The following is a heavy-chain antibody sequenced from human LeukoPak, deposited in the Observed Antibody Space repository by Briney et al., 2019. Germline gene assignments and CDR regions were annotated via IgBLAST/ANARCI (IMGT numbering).Heavy chain of an antibody. CDR3: ARLLRLGRNSFDP. J-gene: IGHJ5*02. D-gene: IGHD6-19*01. CDR1: GFRFTSYW. Sequence: GESLKISCKGSGFRFTSYWIGWVRQMPGEGLEWMGIIYPGDSDTRYSPSFQGQVTISADKSINTAYLQWSSLKASDTAIYYCARLLRLGRNSFDPWGQGTLVTVSS. V-gene: IGHV5-51*01. CDR2: IYPGDSDT.